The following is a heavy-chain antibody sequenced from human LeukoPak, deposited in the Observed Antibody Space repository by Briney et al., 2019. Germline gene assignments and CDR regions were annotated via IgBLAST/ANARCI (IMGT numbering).Heavy chain of an antibody. CDR2: IYYSGST. V-gene: IGHV4-59*01. J-gene: IGHJ5*02. Sequence: PSETLSLTCTVSGGSISSYYWSWIRRPPEKGLEWIGYIYYSGSTNYNPSLKSRVTISVDTSKNQFSLKLSSVTAADTAVYYCARDLVGANWFDPWGQGTLVTVSS. CDR1: GGSISSYY. CDR3: ARDLVGANWFDP. D-gene: IGHD1-26*01.